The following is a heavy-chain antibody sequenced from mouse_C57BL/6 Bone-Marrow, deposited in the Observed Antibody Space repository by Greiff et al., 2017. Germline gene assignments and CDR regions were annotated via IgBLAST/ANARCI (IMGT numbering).Heavy chain of an antibody. CDR2: IYPGDGDT. CDR1: GYAFSSSW. D-gene: IGHD4-1*01. Sequence: VQLQQSGPELVKPGASVKISCKASGYAFSSSWMNWVKQRPGKGLEWIGRIYPGDGDTNYNGKFKGKATLTADKSSSTAYMQLSSLTSEDSAVYFCARLTGTEAYWGQGTLVTVSA. V-gene: IGHV1-82*01. J-gene: IGHJ3*01. CDR3: ARLTGTEAY.